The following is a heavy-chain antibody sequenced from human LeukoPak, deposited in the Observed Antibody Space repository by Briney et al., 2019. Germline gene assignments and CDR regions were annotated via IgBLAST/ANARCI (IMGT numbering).Heavy chain of an antibody. CDR3: ATDHSMANTAWWFDP. CDR1: GYTITNNY. Sequence: WASVKVSCKASGYTITNNYMHWVRQAPGQGLEWMGVINPSGTGTSYAQKFQGRITMSRDTSTSTVYMELSSLRSEDTAFYYCATDHSMANTAWWFDPWGRGTLVTVSS. CDR2: INPSGTGT. J-gene: IGHJ5*02. D-gene: IGHD5-24*01. V-gene: IGHV1-46*01.